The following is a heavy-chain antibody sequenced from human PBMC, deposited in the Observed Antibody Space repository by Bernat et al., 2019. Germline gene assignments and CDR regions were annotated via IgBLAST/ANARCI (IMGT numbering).Heavy chain of an antibody. CDR2: ISAYNGNT. J-gene: IGHJ6*02. Sequence: QVQLVQSGAEVKKPGASVKVSCKASGYTFTGYGISWVRQAPGQGLEWMGWISAYNGNTNYAQKLQGRVTMTTDTFTSTAYMELRSLRSDDTAVYYCARDGGYCSGGSCYGMDVWGQGTTVTVSS. V-gene: IGHV1-18*01. CDR3: ARDGGYCSGGSCYGMDV. D-gene: IGHD2-15*01. CDR1: GYTFTGYG.